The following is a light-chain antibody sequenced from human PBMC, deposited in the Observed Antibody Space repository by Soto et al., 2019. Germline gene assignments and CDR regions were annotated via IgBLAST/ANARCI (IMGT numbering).Light chain of an antibody. CDR1: QSIGTS. CDR3: QQSYILRS. Sequence: IRMTQSPSSLSASVGDRVTISCRTSQSIGTSLHWYQHKPGKAPKALIYGVSNLESGVPSRFSGSGSETDFTLTISSLQPEDSATYYCQQSYILRSFGQGTKVDIK. V-gene: IGKV1-39*01. CDR2: GVS. J-gene: IGKJ1*01.